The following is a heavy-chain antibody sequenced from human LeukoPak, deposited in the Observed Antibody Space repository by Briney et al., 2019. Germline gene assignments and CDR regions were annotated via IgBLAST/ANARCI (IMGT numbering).Heavy chain of an antibody. CDR1: GGTFSSYA. CDR3: AGVHCSSTSCYYSPY. Sequence: ASVKVSCKASGGTFSSYAISWVRQAPGQGLEWMGWISAYNGNTNYAQKLQGRVTMTTDTSTSTAYMELRSLRSDDTAVYYCAGVHCSSTSCYYSPYWGQGTLVTVSS. V-gene: IGHV1-18*01. J-gene: IGHJ4*02. D-gene: IGHD2-2*01. CDR2: ISAYNGNT.